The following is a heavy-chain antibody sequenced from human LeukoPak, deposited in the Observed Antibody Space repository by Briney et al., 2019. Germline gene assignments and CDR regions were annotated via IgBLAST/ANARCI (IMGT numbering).Heavy chain of an antibody. CDR3: AKDGDSSGWYFFDY. CDR1: GFTFSRYG. CDR2: ISYDGSNK. D-gene: IGHD6-19*01. Sequence: GRSLRLSCAASGFTFSRYGMHWVRQAPGKGLEWVAVISYDGSNKYYADSVKGRFTISRDNSKNTLYLQMNSLRAEDTAVYYCAKDGDSSGWYFFDYWGQGTLVTVSS. J-gene: IGHJ4*02. V-gene: IGHV3-30*18.